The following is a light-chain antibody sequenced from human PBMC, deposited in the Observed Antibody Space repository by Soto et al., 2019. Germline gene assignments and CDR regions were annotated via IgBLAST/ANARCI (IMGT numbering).Light chain of an antibody. CDR1: ESVSSS. CDR2: GAS. Sequence: EIVMTQSPATLSVSPGERVTLSFRASESVSSSLAWYQEKPGQAHRLLIYGASTRATGIPARFSGSGSETEFTLTISSLQSEDFAVYYCQQYNNWWTFGQGTKVDIK. J-gene: IGKJ1*01. CDR3: QQYNNWWT. V-gene: IGKV3-15*01.